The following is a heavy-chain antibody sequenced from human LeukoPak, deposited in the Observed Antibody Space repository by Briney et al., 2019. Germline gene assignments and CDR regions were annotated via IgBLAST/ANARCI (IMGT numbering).Heavy chain of an antibody. Sequence: ASVKVSCKASVYTFTGYYMHWVRQAPGQGLEWMGWINPNSGGTNYAQKFQGRVTMTRDTSISTAYMELSRLRSDDTAVYYCARETQSYRYTGWFDPWGQGTLVTVSS. J-gene: IGHJ5*02. V-gene: IGHV1-2*02. CDR1: VYTFTGYY. CDR2: INPNSGGT. D-gene: IGHD3-16*02. CDR3: ARETQSYRYTGWFDP.